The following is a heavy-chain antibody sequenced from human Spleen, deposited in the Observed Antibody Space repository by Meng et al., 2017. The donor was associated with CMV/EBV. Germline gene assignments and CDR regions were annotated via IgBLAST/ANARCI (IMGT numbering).Heavy chain of an antibody. D-gene: IGHD4-11*01. J-gene: IGHJ6*02. CDR2: INPNTSGT. CDR1: GGTFSSYA. CDR3: ARSRTAVTTVRMDV. Sequence: ASVKVSCKASGGTFSSYAISWVRQAPGQGLEWVGWINPNTSGTNYAQKFQGRVTMTRDTSISTVYMDLSSLRSDDTAVYYCARSRTAVTTVRMDVWGQGTTVTVSS. V-gene: IGHV1-2*02.